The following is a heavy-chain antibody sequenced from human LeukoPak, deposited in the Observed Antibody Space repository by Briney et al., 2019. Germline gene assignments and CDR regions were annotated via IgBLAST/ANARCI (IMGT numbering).Heavy chain of an antibody. J-gene: IGHJ3*02. CDR1: AFSPTSIP. CDR2: ISGSGGST. Sequence: GSLRPSCAVSAFSPTSIPMSWDPQIPGHGPKLLSDISGSGGSTYYADSVKGRFTITRDNAKNTLYLQMNSLRAEDTAVYYYATPNNWNDRTHDAFDIWGQGTMVTVSS. CDR3: ATPNNWNDRTHDAFDI. D-gene: IGHD1-20*01. V-gene: IGHV3-23*01.